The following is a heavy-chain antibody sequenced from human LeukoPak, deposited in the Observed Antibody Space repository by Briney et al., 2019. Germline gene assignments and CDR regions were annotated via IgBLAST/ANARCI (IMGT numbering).Heavy chain of an antibody. V-gene: IGHV4-30-4*01. D-gene: IGHD3-10*01. CDR2: IYYSGST. Sequence: PSQTLSLTCTVSGGSISSGDYYWSWVRQPPGKGLEWIGYIYYSGSTYYNPSLKSRVTISVDTSKNQFPLKLSSVTAADTAVYYCARVYYGSGSYPNFDYWGQGTLVTVSS. CDR3: ARVYYGSGSYPNFDY. CDR1: GGSISSGDYY. J-gene: IGHJ4*02.